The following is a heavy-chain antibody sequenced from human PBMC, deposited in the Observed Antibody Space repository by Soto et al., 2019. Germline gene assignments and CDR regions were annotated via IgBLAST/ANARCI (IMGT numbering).Heavy chain of an antibody. D-gene: IGHD1-26*01. CDR2: INAGNGNT. CDR3: ARNGATPYYYGMDV. Sequence: QVQLVQSGAEEKKPGASVKLSCKASGYTFTSYAMHWVRQAPGHRLEWMGWINAGNGNTKYSQKFQGRVTITRDTSASTASMELSSLRSEDTAVYYSARNGATPYYYGMDVWGQGTTVTVSS. J-gene: IGHJ6*02. V-gene: IGHV1-3*05. CDR1: GYTFTSYA.